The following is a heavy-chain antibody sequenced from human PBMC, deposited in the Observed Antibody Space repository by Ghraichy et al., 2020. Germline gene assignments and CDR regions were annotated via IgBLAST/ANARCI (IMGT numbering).Heavy chain of an antibody. CDR2: INNDGSST. D-gene: IGHD3-22*01. CDR3: VKYDYDTWSLDY. CDR1: GFIFSSNW. V-gene: IGHV3-74*01. J-gene: IGHJ4*02. Sequence: GGSLRLSCTASGFIFSSNWMHWVRQAPGKRLTWVSRINNDGSSTIYADSVKGRFTVSRDNSKNTLYLQIYGVRDEDTAVYYCVKYDYDTWSLDYWGQGTQVTVSS.